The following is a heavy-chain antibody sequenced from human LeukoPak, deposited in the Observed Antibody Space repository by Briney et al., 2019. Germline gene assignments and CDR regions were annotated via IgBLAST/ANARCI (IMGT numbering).Heavy chain of an antibody. CDR1: GGSISTSNYL. CDR2: VYYGGST. J-gene: IGHJ4*02. D-gene: IGHD3-22*01. V-gene: IGHV4-39*01. Sequence: SETLSLTCSVSGGSISTSNYLWAWIRQPPGKGLGWIGSVYYGGSTQYSPALQSRVTISIDTSKNQFSLNLNSVTAADTAVYYCARHDRYFYDGSGHITLSFFDYWGQGTLATVSS. CDR3: ARHDRYFYDGSGHITLSFFDY.